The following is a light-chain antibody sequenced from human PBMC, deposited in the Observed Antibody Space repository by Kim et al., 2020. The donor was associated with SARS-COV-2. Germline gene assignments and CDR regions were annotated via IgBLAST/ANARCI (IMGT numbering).Light chain of an antibody. J-gene: IGLJ2*01. V-gene: IGLV3-1*01. CDR1: TLGDKY. Sequence: SYELTQPPSVSVSPGQTASITCSGDTLGDKYAYWYQQKPSQSPVLVIYQDSQRPSGIPERFSGSNSGNRATLTISGTQAMDEADYYCQAWDSSTVVFGGGTQLTVL. CDR2: QDS. CDR3: QAWDSSTVV.